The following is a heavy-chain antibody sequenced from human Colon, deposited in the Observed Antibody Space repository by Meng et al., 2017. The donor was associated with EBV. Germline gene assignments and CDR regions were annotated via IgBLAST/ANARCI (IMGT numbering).Heavy chain of an antibody. CDR3: ARNGDYNPGLY. CDR1: GDSISNNW. J-gene: IGHJ4*02. Sequence: QLQLQESGPGLVKPSGTLSLTCAVSGDSISNNWWSWVRQPPGKGLEWIGEIYHSGTTNYNPSLRSRVTISVDKSKNQFSLQLTSVTAADTAVYYCARNGDYNPGLYWGQGTLVTVSS. V-gene: IGHV4-4*02. CDR2: IYHSGTT. D-gene: IGHD4-17*01.